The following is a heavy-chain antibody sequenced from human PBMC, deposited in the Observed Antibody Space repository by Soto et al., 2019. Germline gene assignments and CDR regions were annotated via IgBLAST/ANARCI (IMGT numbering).Heavy chain of an antibody. CDR1: GYTFTSYG. Sequence: ASVKVSCKASGYTFTSYGISWVRQAPGQGLEWMGWISAYNGNTNYAQKLQGRVTMTTDTSTSTAYMELRSLRSDDTAVYYCARPVSGSYYYYYGMDVWGQGTTVTVSS. V-gene: IGHV1-18*01. CDR2: ISAYNGNT. J-gene: IGHJ6*02. CDR3: ARPVSGSYYYYYGMDV. D-gene: IGHD3-10*01.